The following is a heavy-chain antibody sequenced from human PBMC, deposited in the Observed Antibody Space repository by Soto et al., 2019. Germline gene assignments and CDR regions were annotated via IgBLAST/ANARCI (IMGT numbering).Heavy chain of an antibody. V-gene: IGHV3-21*01. Sequence: VQLVECGGGLVKPGRSLRLSCAASGFTFNTYDMNWVRQAPGKGLEWVSSITTSSAYIYYADSLKGRITISRDNAKNSLFLQMNSLRAEDTAVYYCVRSGTARLLRHSWFDTWGQGTLVTVSS. CDR1: GFTFNTYD. D-gene: IGHD2-21*01. CDR2: ITTSSAYI. J-gene: IGHJ5*02. CDR3: VRSGTARLLRHSWFDT.